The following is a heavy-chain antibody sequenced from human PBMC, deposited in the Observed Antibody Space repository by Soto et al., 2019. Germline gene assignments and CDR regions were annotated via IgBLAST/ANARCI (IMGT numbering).Heavy chain of an antibody. CDR1: GGTFSSYA. Sequence: SVKVSCKASGGTFSSYAISWVRQAPGQGLEWMGGIIPIFGTANYAQKFQGRVTITADESTSTAYMEPSSLRSEDTAVYYCAHPSAAGYYYYGMDVWGQGTTVTVSS. CDR2: IIPIFGTA. V-gene: IGHV1-69*13. CDR3: AHPSAAGYYYYGMDV. D-gene: IGHD6-25*01. J-gene: IGHJ6*02.